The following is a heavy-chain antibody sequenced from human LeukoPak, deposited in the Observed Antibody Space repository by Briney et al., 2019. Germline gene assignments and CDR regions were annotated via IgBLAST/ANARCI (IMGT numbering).Heavy chain of an antibody. CDR3: ARDAGLYYDFWSGHPDY. CDR2: ISAYNGNT. Sequence: ASVKVSCKASGYTFTSYGISRVRQAPGQGVEWMGWISAYNGNTNYAQKLQGRVTMTTDTSTSTAYMELRSLRSDDTAVYYCARDAGLYYDFWSGHPDYWGQGTLVTVSS. V-gene: IGHV1-18*01. D-gene: IGHD3-3*01. CDR1: GYTFTSYG. J-gene: IGHJ4*02.